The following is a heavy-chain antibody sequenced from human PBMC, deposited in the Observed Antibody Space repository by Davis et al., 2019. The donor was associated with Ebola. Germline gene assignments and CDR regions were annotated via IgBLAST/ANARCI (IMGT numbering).Heavy chain of an antibody. V-gene: IGHV1-3*01. CDR1: GYTFTNYA. CDR3: ARDITLFGVVVASRWLDP. Sequence: ASVKVSCKASGYTFTNYAIHWVRQAPGQSPEWMGWINAGNGNRKYSQKFEARITMSRDTSASTVYMELSSLRAEDTAIYYCARDITLFGVVVASRWLDPWGQGTLVTVSS. D-gene: IGHD3-3*01. CDR2: INAGNGNR. J-gene: IGHJ5*02.